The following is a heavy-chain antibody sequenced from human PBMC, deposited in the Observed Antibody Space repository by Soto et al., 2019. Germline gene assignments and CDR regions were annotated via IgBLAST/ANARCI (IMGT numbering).Heavy chain of an antibody. J-gene: IGHJ4*02. V-gene: IGHV3-48*03. CDR2: MSGGGDII. D-gene: IGHD6-6*01. CDR3: ARDYISSSGYFDY. Sequence: GGSLRLSCAASGFTFSSYEMNWVRQAPGKGLEWVSYMSGGGDIIYYADSVKGRFTISRDNAKNSLYLQMNSLRGEDTAVYYCARDYISSSGYFDYWGQGSLVTVS. CDR1: GFTFSSYE.